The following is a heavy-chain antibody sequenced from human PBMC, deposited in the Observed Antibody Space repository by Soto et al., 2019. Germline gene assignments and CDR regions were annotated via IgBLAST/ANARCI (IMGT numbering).Heavy chain of an antibody. Sequence: EVQLLESGGGLVQPGGSLRLSCAASGFTFSTYAMNWVRQAPGKGLEWVSAISGSGDRTYYADSVRGRFTISKDSSKNTLYLQKNSLRAEDTAVYYCAKDGAYSSSSLYYVDYWGQGTLVTVSS. CDR3: AKDGAYSSSSLYYVDY. CDR1: GFTFSTYA. V-gene: IGHV3-23*01. CDR2: ISGSGDRT. J-gene: IGHJ4*02. D-gene: IGHD6-6*01.